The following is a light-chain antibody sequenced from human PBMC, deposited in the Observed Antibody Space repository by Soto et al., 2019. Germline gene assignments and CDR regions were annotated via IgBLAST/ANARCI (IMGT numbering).Light chain of an antibody. V-gene: IGKV3-15*01. CDR2: DAS. CDR1: QSVSSY. J-gene: IGKJ2*01. CDR3: LQYSTWPPLYT. Sequence: EIVMTQSPATLSLSLGERVTLSCRASQSVSSYLAWYQQKPGQAPRLLISDASTRATDILDRFSGSGSWTDFSLTISSLQSTDLSVYYCLQYSTWPPLYTFGQGTKLEIK.